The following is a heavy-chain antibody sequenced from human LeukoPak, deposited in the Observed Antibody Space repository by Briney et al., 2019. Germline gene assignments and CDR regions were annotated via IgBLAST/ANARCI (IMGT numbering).Heavy chain of an antibody. V-gene: IGHV1-24*01. CDR1: GYTLTELS. CDR2: FDPEDGET. Sequence: GASVKVSCKVSGYTLTELSMHWVRQAPGKGLEWMGGFDPEDGETIYAQKFQGRVTMTEDTSTDTAYMELSSLRSEDTAVYYCATGLGYSPPLNSGSYYGYWGQGTLVTVSS. CDR3: ATGLGYSPPLNSGSYYGY. J-gene: IGHJ4*02. D-gene: IGHD1-26*01.